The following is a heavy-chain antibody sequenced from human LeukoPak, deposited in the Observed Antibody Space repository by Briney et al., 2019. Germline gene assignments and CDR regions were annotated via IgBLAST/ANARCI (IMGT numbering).Heavy chain of an antibody. Sequence: ASGKVSCKASGGTFSSYAISWVRQAPGQGLEWMGGIIPIFGTANYAQKFQGRVTITADESTSTAYMELSSLRSEDTAVYYCARLSGGWRLYYFDYWGQGTLVTVSS. V-gene: IGHV1-69*13. CDR2: IIPIFGTA. CDR3: ARLSGGWRLYYFDY. D-gene: IGHD6-19*01. CDR1: GGTFSSYA. J-gene: IGHJ4*02.